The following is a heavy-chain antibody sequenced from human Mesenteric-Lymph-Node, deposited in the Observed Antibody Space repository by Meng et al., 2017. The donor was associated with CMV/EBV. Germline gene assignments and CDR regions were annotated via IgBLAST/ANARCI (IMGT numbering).Heavy chain of an antibody. D-gene: IGHD3-16*01. J-gene: IGHJ4*02. V-gene: IGHV4-31*03. Sequence: SETLSLTCTVSGGSISSGGYYWSWIRRHPGKGLEWIGYIYYSGSTYYNPSLKSRVTISVDTSKNQFSLKLSSVTAADTAVYYCARTNSDYDYVWGSYRYFDYWGQGTLVTVSS. CDR1: GGSISSGGYY. CDR3: ARTNSDYDYVWGSYRYFDY. CDR2: IYYSGST.